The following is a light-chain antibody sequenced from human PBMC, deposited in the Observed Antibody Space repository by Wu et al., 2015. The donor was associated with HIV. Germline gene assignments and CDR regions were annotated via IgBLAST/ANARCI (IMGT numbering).Light chain of an antibody. V-gene: IGKV3-20*01. CDR1: QSISSSY. Sequence: EIVLTQSPGTLSLSPGERVTLSCRASQSISSSYLAWYQQKPGQAPRLLIYGASNRATGTPHRFSGSGSGTDFTFTISRLEPADFAVYYCQQYGSSPITFGQGTRLEIK. CDR2: GAS. CDR3: QQYGSSPIT. J-gene: IGKJ5*01.